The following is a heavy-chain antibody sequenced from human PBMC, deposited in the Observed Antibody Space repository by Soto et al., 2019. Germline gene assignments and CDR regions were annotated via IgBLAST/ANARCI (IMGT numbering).Heavy chain of an antibody. CDR1: GGTFSSYA. J-gene: IGHJ4*02. CDR2: IIPIFGTA. V-gene: IGHV1-69*13. CDR3: ASEKPYYYDSSGYYPSH. Sequence: SVTVSCTASGGTFSSYAISWVRQAPGQGLEWTGGIIPIFGTANYAQKFQGRVTITADESTSTAYMELSSLRSGDTAVYYCASEKPYYYDSSGYYPSHWGQGTLVTVSS. D-gene: IGHD3-22*01.